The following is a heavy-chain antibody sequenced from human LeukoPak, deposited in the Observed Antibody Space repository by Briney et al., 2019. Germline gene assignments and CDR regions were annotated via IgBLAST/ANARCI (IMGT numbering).Heavy chain of an antibody. CDR1: GFTFSSYW. D-gene: IGHD2-2*01. J-gene: IGHJ6*02. Sequence: GGSLRLSCAASGFTFSSYWMSWVRQAPGKGLEWVANIKQDGSEKYYVDSVKGRFTISRDNSKNTLYLQMNSLRAEDTAVYYCAKVSPPHCSSTSCDVWGQGTTVTVSS. CDR2: IKQDGSEK. CDR3: AKVSPPHCSSTSCDV. V-gene: IGHV3-7*03.